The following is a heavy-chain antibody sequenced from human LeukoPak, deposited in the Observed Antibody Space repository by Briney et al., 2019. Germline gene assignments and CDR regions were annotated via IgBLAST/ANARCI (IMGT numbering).Heavy chain of an antibody. Sequence: SETLSLTCTVSGGSISSYYWSWIRQPPGKGLEWIGHIYYSGSTDYNPSLKSRVTISVDTSKNEFSLKLGSVAAADAAVYCCGRVFCSGGRCYRGGGDDAFDIWGQGTMVTVSS. CDR2: IYYSGST. J-gene: IGHJ3*02. CDR1: GGSISSYY. V-gene: IGHV4-59*01. CDR3: GRVFCSGGRCYRGGGDDAFDI. D-gene: IGHD2-15*01.